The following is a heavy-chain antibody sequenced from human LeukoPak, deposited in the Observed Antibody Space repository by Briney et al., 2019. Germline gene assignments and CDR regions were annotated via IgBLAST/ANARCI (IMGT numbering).Heavy chain of an antibody. Sequence: PGGSLRLSCAASGFAFDDYGMSWVRQAPGKGLEWVSGINWNGGSSGYADSVKGRFTISRDNAKNTLYLQMNSLRAEDTAVYYCAKAEDYYYDSSGYYYLDYWGQGTLVTVSS. V-gene: IGHV3-20*04. CDR2: INWNGGSS. CDR3: AKAEDYYYDSSGYYYLDY. D-gene: IGHD3-22*01. J-gene: IGHJ4*02. CDR1: GFAFDDYG.